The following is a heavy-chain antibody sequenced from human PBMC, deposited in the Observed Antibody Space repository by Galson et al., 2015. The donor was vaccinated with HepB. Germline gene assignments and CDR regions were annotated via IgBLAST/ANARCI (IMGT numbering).Heavy chain of an antibody. Sequence: SLRLSCAASGFTFSSYAMSWVRQAPGKGLEWVSYISSSSSTIYYADSVKGRFTISRDNAKNSLYLQMNSLRAEDTAVYYCARGGRGNIAARPLPAYWGQGTLVTVSS. V-gene: IGHV3-48*01. CDR1: GFTFSSYA. D-gene: IGHD6-6*01. CDR2: ISSSSSTI. CDR3: ARGGRGNIAARPLPAY. J-gene: IGHJ4*02.